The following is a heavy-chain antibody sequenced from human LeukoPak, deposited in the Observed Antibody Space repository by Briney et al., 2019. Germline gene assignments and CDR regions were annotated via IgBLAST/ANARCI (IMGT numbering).Heavy chain of an antibody. Sequence: SETLSLTCTVSGGSISSNYWSWIRQPAGKGLEWIGEINHSGSTNYNPSLKSRVTISVDTSKNQFSLKLSSVTAADTAVYYCARLRRGWFDPWGQGTLVTVSS. J-gene: IGHJ5*02. D-gene: IGHD3-10*01. V-gene: IGHV4-34*01. CDR3: ARLRRGWFDP. CDR2: INHSGST. CDR1: GGSISSNY.